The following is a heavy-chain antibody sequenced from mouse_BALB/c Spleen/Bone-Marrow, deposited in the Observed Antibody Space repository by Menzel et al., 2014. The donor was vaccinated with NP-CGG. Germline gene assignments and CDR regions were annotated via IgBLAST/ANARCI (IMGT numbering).Heavy chain of an antibody. Sequence: VQLQQSGTDLARPGASVKLSCKASGYTFTSYWMQWVKQRPGQGLEWIGAIYPGDGDTRYTQKFKGKATLTADKSSSIAYMQLSSLASEDSAVYYCARFGDYSMDYWGQGTSVTVSS. CDR1: GYTFTSYW. CDR2: IYPGDGDT. CDR3: ARFGDYSMDY. V-gene: IGHV1-87*01. D-gene: IGHD1-1*02. J-gene: IGHJ4*01.